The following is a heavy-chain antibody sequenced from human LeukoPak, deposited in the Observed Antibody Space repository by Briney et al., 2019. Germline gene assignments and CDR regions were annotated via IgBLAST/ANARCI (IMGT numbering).Heavy chain of an antibody. V-gene: IGHV1-69*05. CDR3: ARAKYYDILTGYFDY. Sequence: ASVKVSCKASGYTFTSYDINWVRQAPGQGLEWMGRIIPIFGTANYAQKFQGRVTITTDESTSTAYMELSSLRSEDTAVYYCARAKYYDILTGYFDYWGQGTLVTVSS. D-gene: IGHD3-9*01. J-gene: IGHJ4*02. CDR2: IIPIFGTA. CDR1: GYTFTSYD.